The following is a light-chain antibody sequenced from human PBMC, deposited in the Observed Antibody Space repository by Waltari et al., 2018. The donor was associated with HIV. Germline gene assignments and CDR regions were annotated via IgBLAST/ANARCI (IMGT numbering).Light chain of an antibody. CDR2: GAS. Sequence: DTQMTQSPSTLSASIGDRVTISCRASQRLTSSLAWDQQKPGKAPKLLVYGASTLPSGVPSNCSGSGSGTEFTLTISSLQPDDFATYYCLHYKYYPFTFGPGTKVDIK. J-gene: IGKJ3*01. V-gene: IGKV1-5*03. CDR1: QRLTSS. CDR3: LHYKYYPFT.